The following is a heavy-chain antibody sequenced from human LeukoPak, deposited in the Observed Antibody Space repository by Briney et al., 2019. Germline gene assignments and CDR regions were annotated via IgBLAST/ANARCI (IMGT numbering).Heavy chain of an antibody. J-gene: IGHJ3*02. CDR2: IDNRGNT. Sequence: SETLSLTCTVSGGSISSQYWTWIRQPPGKGPEWIAYIDNRGNTNYNPSPRSRVTISIDTSKNQFSLKLSSVTAADTAVYYCARWGDGSGSYRGFDIWGQGTMVTVSS. CDR3: ARWGDGSGSYRGFDI. D-gene: IGHD3-3*01. V-gene: IGHV4-59*11. CDR1: GGSISSQY.